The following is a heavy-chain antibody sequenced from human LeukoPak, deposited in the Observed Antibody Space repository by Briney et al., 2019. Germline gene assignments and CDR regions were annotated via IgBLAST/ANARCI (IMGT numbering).Heavy chain of an antibody. Sequence: GGSLRLSCAASGYTFGSYWMYWVRQAPGKGLVWVSRINNDGSSTIYADSVKGRFTISRDNAKNTLYLQMNSLRVDDTAVYYCVRDNGGEHLWGQGTLVTVSS. CDR2: INNDGSST. CDR3: VRDNGGEHL. D-gene: IGHD3-16*01. CDR1: GYTFGSYW. J-gene: IGHJ4*02. V-gene: IGHV3-74*01.